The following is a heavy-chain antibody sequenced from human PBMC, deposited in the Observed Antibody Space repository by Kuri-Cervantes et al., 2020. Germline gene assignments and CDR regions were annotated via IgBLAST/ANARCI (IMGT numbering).Heavy chain of an antibody. CDR2: ISGSGGST. CDR3: ARVYTDSSGYYHFDY. Sequence: SMKISYAAAGFTFRSYGMSWVRQAPGKGLEWVSDISGSGGSTKYADSVKGRFTISRDNSKNTLYLQMNSLRVEDTAVYFCARVYTDSSGYYHFDYWGRGTPVTVSS. V-gene: IGHV3-23*01. D-gene: IGHD3-22*01. CDR1: GFTFRSYG. J-gene: IGHJ4*02.